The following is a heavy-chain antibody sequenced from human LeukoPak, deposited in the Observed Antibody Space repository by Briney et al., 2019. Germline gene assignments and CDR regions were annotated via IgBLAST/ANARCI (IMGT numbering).Heavy chain of an antibody. J-gene: IGHJ6*02. V-gene: IGHV4-30-2*01. CDR1: GGSISSGGYS. D-gene: IGHD6-6*01. Sequence: SETLSLTCAVSGGSISSGGYSWSWIRQPPGKGLEWIGYIYHSGSTYYNPPLKSRVTISVDRSKNQFSLKLSSVTAADTAVYYCARGQRAAHGLYYGMDVWGQGTTVTVSS. CDR3: ARGQRAAHGLYYGMDV. CDR2: IYHSGST.